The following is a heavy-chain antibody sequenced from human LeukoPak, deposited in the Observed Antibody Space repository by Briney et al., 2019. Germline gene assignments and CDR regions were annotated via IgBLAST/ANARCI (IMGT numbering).Heavy chain of an antibody. CDR1: GGSISSYY. D-gene: IGHD3-10*01. CDR3: ARDRGVGGSAAIDAFDV. V-gene: IGHV4-59*01. CDR2: AYYTGST. Sequence: PSETLSLTCTVSGGSISSYYWSWIRQPPGKGLEWIGYAYYTGSTNYNPSLKSRVTISLDTSKNQVSLKLSSVSAADTAVYYCARDRGVGGSAAIDAFDVWGQGTMATVSS. J-gene: IGHJ3*01.